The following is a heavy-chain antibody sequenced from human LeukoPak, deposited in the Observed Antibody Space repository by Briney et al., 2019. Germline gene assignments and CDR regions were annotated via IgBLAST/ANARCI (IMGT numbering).Heavy chain of an antibody. CDR1: GGSISSGDYY. CDR2: IYYSGST. J-gene: IGHJ4*02. Sequence: SETLSLTCTVPGGSISSGDYYWSWIRQPPGKGLEWIVYIYYSGSTYYSPSLKSRVTISVDTSKNQFSLKLSSVTVADTAVYYCARILGYCSGGSCYDTVDYWGQGTLVTVSS. V-gene: IGHV4-30-4*01. D-gene: IGHD2-15*01. CDR3: ARILGYCSGGSCYDTVDY.